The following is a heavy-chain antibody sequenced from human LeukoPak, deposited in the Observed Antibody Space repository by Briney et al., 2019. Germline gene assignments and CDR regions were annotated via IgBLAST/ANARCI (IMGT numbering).Heavy chain of an antibody. Sequence: PSETLSLTCGAYGASISGYYWTWFRQTPGKGLEWIGEIDYGGDTKYTPSLRSRVTISVDTSKFQFSLKLNSVTASDTAVYYCARHNGATEAFDPWGQGTLVIVSS. V-gene: IGHV4-34*01. J-gene: IGHJ5*02. CDR2: IDYGGDT. CDR1: GASISGYY. CDR3: ARHNGATEAFDP. D-gene: IGHD2-8*01.